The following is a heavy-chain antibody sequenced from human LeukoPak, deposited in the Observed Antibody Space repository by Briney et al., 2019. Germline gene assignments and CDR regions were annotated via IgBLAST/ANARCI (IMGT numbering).Heavy chain of an antibody. J-gene: IGHJ4*02. CDR1: GGTFSSYA. CDR3: ARVPGGSSGWYHFDY. Sequence: ASVTVSCTASGGTFSSYAISWVRQAPGQGLEWMGGIIPIFGTANYAQKFQGRVTITADESTGTAYMELSSLRSEDTAVYYCARVPGGSSGWYHFDYWGQGTLVTVSS. CDR2: IIPIFGTA. V-gene: IGHV1-69*01. D-gene: IGHD6-19*01.